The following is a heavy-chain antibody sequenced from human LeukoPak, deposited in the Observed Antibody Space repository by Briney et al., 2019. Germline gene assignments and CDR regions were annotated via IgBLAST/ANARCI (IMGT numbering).Heavy chain of an antibody. Sequence: ASVKVSCKASGGTFSSYAISWVRQAPGQGLEWMGRIIPILGTANYAQKFQGRVTITADKSTSTAYMELSSLRSEDTAVYYCASAYYYDSSGYSPVDYWGQGTLVTVSS. V-gene: IGHV1-69*04. CDR2: IIPILGTA. J-gene: IGHJ4*02. CDR1: GGTFSSYA. CDR3: ASAYYYDSSGYSPVDY. D-gene: IGHD3-22*01.